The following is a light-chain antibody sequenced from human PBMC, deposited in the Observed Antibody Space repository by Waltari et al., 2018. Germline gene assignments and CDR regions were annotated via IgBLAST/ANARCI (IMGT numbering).Light chain of an antibody. V-gene: IGLV3-21*04. Sequence: FVLTQPPSVSVAPGKTARISYGGNNIGNKSVNWYAQKLGQAPVLVIYYDTDRPSGIPERFSGSNCGNTATLTISRVEAGDEADYYCQVWDHSSDHRGVFGGGTNLTVL. CDR3: QVWDHSSDHRGV. CDR1: NIGNKS. CDR2: YDT. J-gene: IGLJ3*02.